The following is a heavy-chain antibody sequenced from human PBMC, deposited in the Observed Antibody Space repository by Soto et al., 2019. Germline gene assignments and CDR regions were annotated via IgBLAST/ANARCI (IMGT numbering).Heavy chain of an antibody. V-gene: IGHV2-5*02. CDR1: GFSLGTSGVG. CDR2: IYWDDDK. J-gene: IGHJ5*02. D-gene: IGHD6-6*01. CDR3: AHRRAGIAARSWFDP. Sequence: SGPTLVNPTQTLTLTCTFAGFSLGTSGVGVGWIRQPPGKALEWLALIYWDDDKRYSPSLKSRLTITKDTSKNQVVLTMTNMDPVDTATYYCAHRRAGIAARSWFDPWGQGTLVTVSS.